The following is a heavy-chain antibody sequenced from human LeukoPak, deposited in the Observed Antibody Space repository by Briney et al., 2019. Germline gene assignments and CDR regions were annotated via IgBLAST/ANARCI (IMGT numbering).Heavy chain of an antibody. Sequence: GRSLRLSCAASGFTFSSYGMHWVRQAPGKGLEWVAVIWYDGSNKYYADSVKGRFTISRDNSKNTLYLQMNSLRAEDTAVYYCARHPIAAAGTLDYWGQGTLVTVSS. V-gene: IGHV3-33*01. CDR1: GFTFSSYG. J-gene: IGHJ4*02. D-gene: IGHD6-13*01. CDR3: ARHPIAAAGTLDY. CDR2: IWYDGSNK.